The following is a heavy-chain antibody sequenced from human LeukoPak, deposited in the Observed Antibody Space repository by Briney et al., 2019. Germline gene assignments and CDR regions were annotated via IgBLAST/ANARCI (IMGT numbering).Heavy chain of an antibody. J-gene: IGHJ4*02. CDR3: ARAWTPHKNYYDSSGYSVHFDY. CDR2: INPSGGST. Sequence: ASVKVSCKASGYTFTSYYMHWVRQAPGQGLECMGIINPSGGSTSYAQKFQGRVTMTRDTSTSTVYMELSSLRSEDTAVYYCARAWTPHKNYYDSSGYSVHFDYWGQGTLVTVSS. V-gene: IGHV1-46*01. D-gene: IGHD3-22*01. CDR1: GYTFTSYY.